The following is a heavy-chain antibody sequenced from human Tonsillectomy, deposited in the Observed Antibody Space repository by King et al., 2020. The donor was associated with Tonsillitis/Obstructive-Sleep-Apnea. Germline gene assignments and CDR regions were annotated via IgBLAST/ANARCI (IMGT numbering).Heavy chain of an antibody. D-gene: IGHD6-13*01. CDR1: GYNFDDYA. CDR2: ISWNSGSI. V-gene: IGHV3-9*01. CDR3: AKDLIIAVAGTPGDAFDL. J-gene: IGHJ3*01. Sequence: VQLVESGGGLVQSGRSLRLSCAASGYNFDDYAMYWVRQAPGKGLEWVSGISWNSGSIGYADSVKGRFTISRDNAKNSLYLQMNSLRPEDTALYFCAKDLIIAVAGTPGDAFDLWRQGKSVSVSS.